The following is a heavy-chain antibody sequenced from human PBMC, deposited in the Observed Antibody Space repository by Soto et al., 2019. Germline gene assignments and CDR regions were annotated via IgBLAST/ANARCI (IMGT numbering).Heavy chain of an antibody. V-gene: IGHV3-21*01. CDR1: GFTFSSYS. CDR3: ARDTPGGYYDILTGYYFDY. D-gene: IGHD3-9*01. Sequence: GGSLRLSCAASGFTFSSYSMNWVRQAPGKGLEWVSSISSSSSYIYYADSVKGRFTISRDNAKNSLYLQMNSLRAEDTAVYYCARDTPGGYYDILTGYYFDYWGQGTLVTVSS. CDR2: ISSSSSYI. J-gene: IGHJ4*02.